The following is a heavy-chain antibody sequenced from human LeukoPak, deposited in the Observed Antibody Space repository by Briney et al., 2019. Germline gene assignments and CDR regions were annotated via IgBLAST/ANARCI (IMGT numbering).Heavy chain of an antibody. V-gene: IGHV3-7*01. D-gene: IGHD3-3*01. J-gene: IGHJ5*02. Sequence: PGGSLRLSCAASGFTFSSYWMSWVRQAPGKGLEWVANIKQDGSEKYYVDSVKGRFTISRDNAKNSLYLQMNSLRAEDTAVHYCAREGYDFWSGPPGGWFDPWGQGTLVTVSS. CDR1: GFTFSSYW. CDR2: IKQDGSEK. CDR3: AREGYDFWSGPPGGWFDP.